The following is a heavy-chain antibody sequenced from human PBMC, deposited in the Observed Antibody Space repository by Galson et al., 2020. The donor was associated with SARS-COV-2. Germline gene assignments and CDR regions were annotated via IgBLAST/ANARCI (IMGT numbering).Heavy chain of an antibody. J-gene: IGHJ6*02. CDR3: ARGAYDPLAGHYRDYGMAV. Sequence: SETLSLTCTVPGGSVRSSGKYWVWIRQSPGKGLEYIGSIHYSGSTYYNPSLKSRVTTSVDTSKNQVSLKLSSVTAADTAVYYCARGAYDPLAGHYRDYGMAVWGQGTTVTVSS. D-gene: IGHD3-9*01. CDR1: GGSVRSSGKY. CDR2: IHYSGST. V-gene: IGHV4-39*01.